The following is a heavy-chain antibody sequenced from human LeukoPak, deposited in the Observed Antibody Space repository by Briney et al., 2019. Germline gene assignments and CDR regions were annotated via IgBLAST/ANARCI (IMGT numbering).Heavy chain of an antibody. J-gene: IGHJ4*02. D-gene: IGHD5-12*01. CDR1: RGSISGSIRRYY. CDR3: ARIPLGYSGAYYFDY. V-gene: IGHV4-4*09. Sequence: SETLSLTCTVSRGSISGSIRRYYWSWLRQPPGKGLEWIGYISSSGSVNDNPSLRSRVTISVDTSKNQFFLNLSSVSAADTAVYYCARIPLGYSGAYYFDYWGQGTLVTVSP. CDR2: ISSSGSV.